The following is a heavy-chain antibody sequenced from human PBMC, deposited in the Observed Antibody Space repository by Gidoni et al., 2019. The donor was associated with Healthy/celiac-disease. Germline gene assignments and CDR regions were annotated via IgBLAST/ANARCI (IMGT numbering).Heavy chain of an antibody. V-gene: IGHV3-30-3*01. CDR3: ARDPYTYSYGYLGY. D-gene: IGHD5-18*01. CDR2: ISYDGSNK. Sequence: QVQLVVSGAGLVHPWRSLRLSCAASRFTFRSYAMHWVRQAPGKGLEWVAIISYDGSNKYYADSVKGRFTISRDNSKNTLYLQMNSLRAEDTAVYYCARDPYTYSYGYLGYWGQGTLVTVSS. CDR1: RFTFRSYA. J-gene: IGHJ4*02.